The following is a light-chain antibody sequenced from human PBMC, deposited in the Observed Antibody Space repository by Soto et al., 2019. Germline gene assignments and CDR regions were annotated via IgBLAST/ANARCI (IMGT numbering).Light chain of an antibody. V-gene: IGLV1-44*01. CDR1: FSNIGDNA. CDR3: AAWDDSLNAL. J-gene: IGLJ1*01. CDR2: LND. Sequence: QSVLTQPPSLSATPGQRVNISCSGSFSNIGDNAVNWYQQLPGASPKLLIYLNDQRPSGVPDRFSGSKSCTSAFLAISGLQSEDEADYYCAAWDDSLNALFGTGTKLTVL.